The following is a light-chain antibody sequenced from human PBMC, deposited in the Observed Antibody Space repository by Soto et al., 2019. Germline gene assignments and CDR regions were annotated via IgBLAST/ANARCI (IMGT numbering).Light chain of an antibody. CDR3: QEYKSAT. V-gene: IGKV1-5*01. J-gene: IGKJ2*01. Sequence: DIQMTQSPSTLSASVGDRVTITCRASQSISDWLPWYQQIPGGAPKLLLNDAATLKSGVPSRFSGSGAGTEFILTISSLQPDDSATYYCQEYKSATFGQGTKLQIK. CDR1: QSISDW. CDR2: DAA.